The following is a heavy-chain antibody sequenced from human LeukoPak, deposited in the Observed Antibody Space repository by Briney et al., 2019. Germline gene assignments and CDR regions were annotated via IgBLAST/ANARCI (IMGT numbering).Heavy chain of an antibody. CDR1: GYNFSNSW. Sequence: GESLQISCKASGYNFSNSWIGWVRQMPGKGLEWMGIIYPGDSHTIYSLSFQGQITISADKSITTAYLQWSSLEASDTAMYYCARQRTSENWFDSWGQGTSVTVSS. CDR3: ARQRTSENWFDS. D-gene: IGHD1-14*01. CDR2: IYPGDSHT. J-gene: IGHJ5*01. V-gene: IGHV5-51*01.